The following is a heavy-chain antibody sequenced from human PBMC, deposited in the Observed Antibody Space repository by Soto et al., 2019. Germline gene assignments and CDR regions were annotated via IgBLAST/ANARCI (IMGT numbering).Heavy chain of an antibody. J-gene: IGHJ4*02. CDR1: GGSISSYY. D-gene: IGHD3-10*02. CDR2: VYYSGST. Sequence: SETLSLTCTVSGGSISSYYLSWIRQPPGKGLEWIGYVYYSGSTNYNPSLKSRVTISVDTSKNQFSLKLSSVTAADTAVYYCASMILNSGPGFDYWGQGTLVTVSS. CDR3: ASMILNSGPGFDY. V-gene: IGHV4-59*01.